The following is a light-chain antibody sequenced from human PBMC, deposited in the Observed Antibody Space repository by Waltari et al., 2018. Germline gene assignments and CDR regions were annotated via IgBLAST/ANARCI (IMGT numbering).Light chain of an antibody. CDR2: RNN. V-gene: IGLV10-54*04. CDR3: SAWDSNLSAWV. J-gene: IGLJ3*02. Sequence: QAGLTQPPSVSKGLGQTATLTCPWNNNNVCNQVTAWLQQHPAHPPKLLSYRNNNRPSGISEKFSASRSGNTASLTITGLQPEDEADYYCSAWDSNLSAWVFGGGTKLTVL. CDR1: NNNVCNQV.